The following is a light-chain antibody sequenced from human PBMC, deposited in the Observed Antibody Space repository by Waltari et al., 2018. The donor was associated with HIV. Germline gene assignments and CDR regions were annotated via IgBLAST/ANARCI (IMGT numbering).Light chain of an antibody. CDR2: EVG. CDR3: SSYTTTNTVL. V-gene: IGLV2-18*02. Sequence: QSALPQPPSVSGSPGQSVTTSCTGTSNDIGTYNRFSWYQQPPGAPPKLIMLEVGNRPAGVPDRFAGSKSANTASLTISGLQAEDEADYYCSSYTTTNTVLFGGGTTLTVL. CDR1: SNDIGTYNR. J-gene: IGLJ2*01.